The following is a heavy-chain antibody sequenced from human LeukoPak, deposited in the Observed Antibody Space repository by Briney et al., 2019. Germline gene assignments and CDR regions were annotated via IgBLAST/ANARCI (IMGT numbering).Heavy chain of an antibody. CDR3: ARGGRGYCSSTSCRKFNWFDP. CDR1: GGTFSSYA. V-gene: IGHV1-69*13. D-gene: IGHD2-2*01. J-gene: IGHJ5*02. Sequence: ASVKVSCKASGGTFSSYAISWVRQAPGQGLEWMGGIIPIFGTANYALKFQGRVTITADESTSTAYMELSSLRSEDTAVYYCARGGRGYCSSTSCRKFNWFDPWGQGTLVTVSS. CDR2: IIPIFGTA.